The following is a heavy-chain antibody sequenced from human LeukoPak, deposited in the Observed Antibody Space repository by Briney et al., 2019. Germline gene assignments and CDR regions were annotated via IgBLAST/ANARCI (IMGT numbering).Heavy chain of an antibody. Sequence: SETLSLTCTVSGGSISSGGYYWSWIRQHPGKGLEWIGYIYYSGSTYYNPSLKSRVTISVDTSKNQFSLKLSSVTAADTAVYYCARGVREYVWGSYRLDYWGQGTLVTVSS. D-gene: IGHD3-16*02. V-gene: IGHV4-31*03. CDR3: ARGVREYVWGSYRLDY. CDR2: IYYSGST. CDR1: GGSISSGGYY. J-gene: IGHJ4*02.